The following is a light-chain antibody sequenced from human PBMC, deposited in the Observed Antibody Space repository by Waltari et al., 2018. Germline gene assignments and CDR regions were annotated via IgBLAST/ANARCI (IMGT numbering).Light chain of an antibody. Sequence: EVVMTQSPATLSVSPGKRATLSCRASQSISSNLAWYQQKPGQAPSLLIYDASTRATDIPARFSGSGSGTEFTLTISSLQSEDFAVYFCQQYNNWPPWTFGQETKVEIK. CDR1: QSISSN. V-gene: IGKV3-15*01. J-gene: IGKJ1*01. CDR3: QQYNNWPPWT. CDR2: DAS.